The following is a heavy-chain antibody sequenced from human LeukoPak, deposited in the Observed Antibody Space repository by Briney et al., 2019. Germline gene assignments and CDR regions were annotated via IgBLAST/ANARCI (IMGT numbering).Heavy chain of an antibody. Sequence: PGGSLRLSCAASGFRFGDYWMTWARHIPGKGLEWVANIKQDGAEKHYAESVEGRFIIPRDNAENSLYLEMDSLKVEDTAVYYCARVGAWDLQRVFEYWGQGTLVTVSS. D-gene: IGHD1-26*01. CDR3: ARVGAWDLQRVFEY. CDR2: IKQDGAEK. V-gene: IGHV3-7*01. J-gene: IGHJ4*02. CDR1: GFRFGDYW.